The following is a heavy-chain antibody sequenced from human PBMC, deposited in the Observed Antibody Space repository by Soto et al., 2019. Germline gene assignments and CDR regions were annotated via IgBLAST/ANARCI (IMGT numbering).Heavy chain of an antibody. D-gene: IGHD5-12*01. CDR2: ISYDGSNK. Sequence: GGSLRLSCAASGFTFSSYAMHWVRQAPGKGLEWVAVISYDGSNKYYADSVKGRFTISRDNSKNTLYLQMNSLRAEDTAVYYCARDLFRPRYSGYEDNDYWGQGTLVTVSS. CDR1: GFTFSSYA. V-gene: IGHV3-30-3*01. CDR3: ARDLFRPRYSGYEDNDY. J-gene: IGHJ4*02.